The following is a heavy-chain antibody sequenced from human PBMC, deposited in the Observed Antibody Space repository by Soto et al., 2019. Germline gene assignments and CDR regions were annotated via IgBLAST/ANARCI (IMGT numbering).Heavy chain of an antibody. CDR1: GFTFSKSA. J-gene: IGHJ1*01. D-gene: IGHD2-15*01. CDR3: ATERYCNV. V-gene: IGHV3-23*01. CDR2: LSGSGGDT. Sequence: GGSLRLSCAASGFTFSKSAMSWARQAPGKGLEWVSALSGSGGDTYYAESVKGRFIISRDNSRDTLHLQMNSLRAEDTAVYYCATERYCNVRGQGTLVTVSS.